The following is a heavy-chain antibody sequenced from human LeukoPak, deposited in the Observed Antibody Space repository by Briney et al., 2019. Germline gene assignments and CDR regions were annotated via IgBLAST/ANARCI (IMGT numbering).Heavy chain of an antibody. J-gene: IGHJ4*02. Sequence: ASVKVSCKASGYTFTGYYMHWVRQAPGQGLEWVGWINPNNGGTSYAQKFQGRVTMTRDTSIATAYMELPTLTSDDTAVYYCARGSSSPVPNFDYWGQGTLVTVSS. CDR1: GYTFTGYY. CDR3: ARGSSSPVPNFDY. CDR2: INPNNGGT. V-gene: IGHV1-2*02. D-gene: IGHD6-13*01.